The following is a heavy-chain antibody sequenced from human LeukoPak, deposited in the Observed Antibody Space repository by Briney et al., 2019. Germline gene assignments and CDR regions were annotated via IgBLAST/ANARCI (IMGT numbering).Heavy chain of an antibody. Sequence: PSETLSLTCAVYSGSFSGYYWSWVRQAPGKGLEWVSAITGSGGGTYYADSVKGRFTISRDNSKNTLYLQMNSLRAEDTAVYYCAKWGDYDVLTGYYDPDYWGQGTLVTVSS. CDR2: ITGSGGGT. CDR3: AKWGDYDVLTGYYDPDY. V-gene: IGHV3-23*01. J-gene: IGHJ4*02. CDR1: SGSFSGYY. D-gene: IGHD3-9*01.